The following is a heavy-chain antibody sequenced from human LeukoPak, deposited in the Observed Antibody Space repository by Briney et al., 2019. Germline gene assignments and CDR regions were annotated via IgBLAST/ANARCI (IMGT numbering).Heavy chain of an antibody. V-gene: IGHV1-2*02. CDR1: GYTFTGYY. Sequence: ASVKVSCKASGYTFTGYYMHWVRQAPGQGLEWMGWINPNSGGTNYAQKFQGRVTMTRDTSISTAYMELSRLRSDDTAVYYCARRIGYYYYYYMDVWGKGTTVTVSS. J-gene: IGHJ6*03. CDR3: ARRIGYYYYYYMDV. D-gene: IGHD2/OR15-2a*01. CDR2: INPNSGGT.